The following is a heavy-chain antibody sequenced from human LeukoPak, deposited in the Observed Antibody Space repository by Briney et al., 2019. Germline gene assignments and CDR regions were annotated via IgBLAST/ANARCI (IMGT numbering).Heavy chain of an antibody. CDR1: GGSISSYY. CDR3: ARGWRYDFWSGYPYFDY. Sequence: ETLSLTCTVSGGSISSYYWSWLRQPPGKGREGIRYIYYCVRTNYNPSLKSRVTISLYPSKTQFSLKLSSLTAADTAVYYCARGWRYDFWSGYPYFDYWRQGTLVTVSS. D-gene: IGHD3-3*01. J-gene: IGHJ4*02. V-gene: IGHV4-59*01. CDR2: IYYCVRT.